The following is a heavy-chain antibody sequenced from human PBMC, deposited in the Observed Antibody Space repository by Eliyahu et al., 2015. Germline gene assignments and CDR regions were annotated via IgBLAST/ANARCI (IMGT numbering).Heavy chain of an antibody. CDR3: AXSYFYDRGNLDL. J-gene: IGHJ4*02. D-gene: IGHD3-22*01. CDR1: GATLSRGAYY. Sequence: QVQLQESGPGLVKPSQTLTLTCLVSGATLSRGAYYWNWVRQHPGKGLEWIGNSHYNGSIHYNPSLQSRLTISLDTSKNQFSLKLXSVTAADTAVYYCAXSYFYDRGNLDLWGQGTLVTVSS. V-gene: IGHV4-31*03. CDR2: SHYNGSI.